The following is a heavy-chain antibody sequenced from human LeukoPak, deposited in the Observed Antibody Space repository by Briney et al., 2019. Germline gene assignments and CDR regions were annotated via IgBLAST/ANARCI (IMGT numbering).Heavy chain of an antibody. J-gene: IGHJ5*02. V-gene: IGHV3-23*01. Sequence: GGSLRLSCAASGLTFSSYGMSWVRQAPGKGLEWVSAISGSGGSTYYADSVKSRFTISRDNSKNTLYLQMNSLRAEDTAVYYCARDRDWGAFDAWGQGTLVTVSS. D-gene: IGHD3/OR15-3a*01. CDR2: ISGSGGST. CDR1: GLTFSSYG. CDR3: ARDRDWGAFDA.